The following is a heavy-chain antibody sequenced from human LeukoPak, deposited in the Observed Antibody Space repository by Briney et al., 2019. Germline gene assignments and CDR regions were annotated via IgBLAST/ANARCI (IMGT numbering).Heavy chain of an antibody. CDR2: IYYSGIT. J-gene: IGHJ4*02. D-gene: IGHD1-7*01. Sequence: SETLSLTCTVSGDSMNSYYWSWIRQPPGKGLEWMGYIYYSGITNYNPSLKSRVTISVDTSKNQFSLKLSSVTAADTAVYYCARHFGTRGWPKSYFDYWGQGTLVTV. CDR1: GDSMNSYY. V-gene: IGHV4-59*08. CDR3: ARHFGTRGWPKSYFDY.